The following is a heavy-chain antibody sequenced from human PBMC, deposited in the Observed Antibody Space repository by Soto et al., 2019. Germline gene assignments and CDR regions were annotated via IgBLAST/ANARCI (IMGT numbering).Heavy chain of an antibody. V-gene: IGHV4-61*01. D-gene: IGHD2-8*01. J-gene: IGHJ4*02. CDR3: ARDVRRPMLYATN. CDR1: GGSVSSNNYY. Sequence: TLSLNCTVSGGSVSSNNYYWSWIRQPPGKGLEWIGYIYYSGSTNYNPSLKSRVTISVDTSKDQFSLKLSSVTAADTAVYYCARDVRRPMLYATNLGQGNLVTGS. CDR2: IYYSGST.